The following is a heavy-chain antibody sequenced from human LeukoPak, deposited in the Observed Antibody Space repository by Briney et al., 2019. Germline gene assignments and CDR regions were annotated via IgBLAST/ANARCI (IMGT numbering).Heavy chain of an antibody. Sequence: SETLSLTCTVSGGSITNYYWSWIRQPPGKGLEWIGYLSYTGSTNYNPSLKSRVTISADMSKNQFSLKLRSMTAADTAVYYCARHGSGYSSVFDYWGQGTLVTVSS. D-gene: IGHD6-19*01. CDR2: LSYTGST. CDR3: ARHGSGYSSVFDY. J-gene: IGHJ4*02. CDR1: GGSITNYY. V-gene: IGHV4-59*08.